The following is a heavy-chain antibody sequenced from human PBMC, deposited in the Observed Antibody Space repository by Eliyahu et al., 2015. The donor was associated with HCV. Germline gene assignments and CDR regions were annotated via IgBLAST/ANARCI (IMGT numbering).Heavy chain of an antibody. V-gene: IGHV3-21*01. CDR1: GFTFSSYS. CDR2: ISSSSSYI. CDR3: ARSYSSGWYYFQH. J-gene: IGHJ1*01. D-gene: IGHD6-19*01. Sequence: EVQLVESGGGLVKPGGSLRLSCAASGFTFSSYSMNWVRQAPGKGLEWVSSISSSSSYIYYADSVKGRFTISRDNAKNSLYLQMNSLRAEDTAVYYCARSYSSGWYYFQHWGQGTLVTVSS.